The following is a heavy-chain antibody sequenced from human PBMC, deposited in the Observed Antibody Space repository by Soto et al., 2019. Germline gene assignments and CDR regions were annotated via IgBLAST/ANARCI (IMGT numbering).Heavy chain of an antibody. CDR1: GYSFTSYW. V-gene: IGHV5-51*01. D-gene: IGHD2-15*01. CDR3: ARQKNCSGGSCYARWFDY. J-gene: IGHJ4*02. Sequence: GEALKISCKGSGYSFTSYWIGWVRPMPGKGLEWMGIIYPGDSDTRYSPSFQGQVTISADKSISTAYLQWSSLKASDTAMYYCARQKNCSGGSCYARWFDYWGQGTLVTVSS. CDR2: IYPGDSDT.